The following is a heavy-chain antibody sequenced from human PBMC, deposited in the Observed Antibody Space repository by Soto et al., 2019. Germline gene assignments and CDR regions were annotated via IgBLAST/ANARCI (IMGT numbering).Heavy chain of an antibody. CDR1: GYTFTSYY. CDR3: AVGGNYLSIDV. Sequence: QVQLVQSGAEVKKPGASVKVSCKASGYTFTSYYMHWVRLAPGQGLEWMGIINPDGGGTSYAQQFQGRVIMTRDTSTSTVYMEMSSLRSEDTAVYYCAVGGNYLSIDVWGQGTTVTVSS. V-gene: IGHV1-46*01. D-gene: IGHD4-4*01. CDR2: INPDGGGT. J-gene: IGHJ6*02.